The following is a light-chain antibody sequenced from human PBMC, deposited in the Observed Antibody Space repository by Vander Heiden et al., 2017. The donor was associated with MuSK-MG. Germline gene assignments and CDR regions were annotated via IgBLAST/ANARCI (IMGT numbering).Light chain of an antibody. CDR1: QSISSY. CDR2: AAS. Sequence: DIQMTQSPSSLSASVGDRVTITCRASQSISSYLNWYQQKPGKAPKLLIYAASRLQSGVPSRFSGSGYGTDFTLTISSRQQEDFASYYCQQSDSTPPWTFGQGTKVEIK. CDR3: QQSDSTPPWT. V-gene: IGKV1-39*01. J-gene: IGKJ1*01.